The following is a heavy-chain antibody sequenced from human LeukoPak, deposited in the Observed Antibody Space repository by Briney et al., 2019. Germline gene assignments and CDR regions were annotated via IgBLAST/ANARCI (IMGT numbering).Heavy chain of an antibody. Sequence: SETLSLTCDVSGYSISSGYQWAWIRQSPGKGLEWIGSIYHSGSAHYNPSHRSRVTISVETSRNQFSLKMSSVTAADTAVYYCARDPRWLTPDCTSTSCYENYFDPWGQGTLVTVSS. V-gene: IGHV4-38-2*02. CDR2: IYHSGSA. D-gene: IGHD2-2*01. J-gene: IGHJ5*02. CDR1: GYSISSGYQ. CDR3: ARDPRWLTPDCTSTSCYENYFDP.